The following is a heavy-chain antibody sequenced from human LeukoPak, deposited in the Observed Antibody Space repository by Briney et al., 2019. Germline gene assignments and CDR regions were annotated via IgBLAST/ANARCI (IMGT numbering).Heavy chain of an antibody. Sequence: GGSLRLSCTASGFTLSNYWMTWIRQAPGKGLEWVAHNKEDGTIKDYMDSVKGRFTISRDNSKNTLYLQMNSLRAEDTAVYYCAKHQSPYDSGGYYLWYFDYWGQGTLVTVSS. D-gene: IGHD3-22*01. J-gene: IGHJ4*02. CDR1: GFTLSNYW. CDR3: AKHQSPYDSGGYYLWYFDY. CDR2: NKEDGTIK. V-gene: IGHV3-7*01.